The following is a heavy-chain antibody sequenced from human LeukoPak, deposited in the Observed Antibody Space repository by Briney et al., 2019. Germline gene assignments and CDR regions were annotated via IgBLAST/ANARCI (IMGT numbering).Heavy chain of an antibody. V-gene: IGHV3-74*01. CDR1: GFTLSVYW. CDR3: ARGDYAFDI. CDR2: INTDGSSA. Sequence: GGSLRLSCAASGFTLSVYWMHWVRQAPGKGLVWVSRINTDGSSASYADSVKGRFTISRDTAKNTLYLQMNSLRAEDTAVYYCARGDYAFDIWGQGTMVTVSS. J-gene: IGHJ3*02. D-gene: IGHD2-21*01.